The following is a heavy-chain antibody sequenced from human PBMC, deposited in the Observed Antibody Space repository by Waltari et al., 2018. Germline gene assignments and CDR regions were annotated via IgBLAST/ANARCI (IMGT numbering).Heavy chain of an antibody. J-gene: IGHJ4*02. CDR1: GGSFTDYY. CDR3: ARGRTGKRTGNFDY. D-gene: IGHD1-1*01. CDR2: ISHSGTI. V-gene: IGHV4-34*01. Sequence: QVQLQQWGAGLSRPSETLSLTCAVYGGSFTDYYWTWIRQPPGKGLEWMGEISHSGTINDHPSVNRRVTVSLDTSKNQFSLKLNAVTAADTAMYYCARGRTGKRTGNFDYWGQGTLVTVSS.